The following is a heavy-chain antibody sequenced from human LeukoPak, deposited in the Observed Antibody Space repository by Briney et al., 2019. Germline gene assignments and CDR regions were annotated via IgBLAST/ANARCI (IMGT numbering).Heavy chain of an antibody. Sequence: SQTLSLTCTVSGGSISSGSYYWSWIRQPAGKGLEWIGRIYTSGSTNYNPSLKSRVTISVDTSKNQFSLKLSSVTAADTAVYYCAREALGYCSSTSCPPDAFDIWGQGTMVTVSS. V-gene: IGHV4-61*02. J-gene: IGHJ3*02. CDR1: GGSISSGSYY. D-gene: IGHD2-2*01. CDR2: IYTSGST. CDR3: AREALGYCSSTSCPPDAFDI.